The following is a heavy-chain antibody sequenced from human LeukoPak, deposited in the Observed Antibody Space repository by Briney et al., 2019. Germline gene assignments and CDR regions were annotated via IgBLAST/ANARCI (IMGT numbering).Heavy chain of an antibody. Sequence: GGSLRLSCAASGFTFSSYGMHWVRQAPGKGLEWVAFIRYDGSNKYYADSVKGRFTISRDNSKNTLYLQMNSLRAEDTAVYYCAKREYNWNYVDYWGQGTLVTVSS. CDR1: GFTFSSYG. CDR3: AKREYNWNYVDY. J-gene: IGHJ4*02. D-gene: IGHD1-20*01. CDR2: IRYDGSNK. V-gene: IGHV3-30*02.